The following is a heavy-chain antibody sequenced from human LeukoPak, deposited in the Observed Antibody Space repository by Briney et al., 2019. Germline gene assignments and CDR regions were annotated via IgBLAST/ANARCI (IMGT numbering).Heavy chain of an antibody. CDR1: GGSISSYY. J-gene: IGHJ6*04. CDR3: ARNFPGRTEDV. CDR2: IYYSGST. V-gene: IGHV4-59*01. Sequence: SETLSLTCTVSGGSISSYYWSWIRQPPGKGLEWIGYIYYSGSTNYNPSLKSRVTISVDTSKNQFSLKLSSVTAADTAVYYCARNFPGRTEDVWGKGTTVTVSS.